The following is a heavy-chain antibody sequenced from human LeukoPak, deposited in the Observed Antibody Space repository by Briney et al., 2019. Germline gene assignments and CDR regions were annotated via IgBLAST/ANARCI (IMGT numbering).Heavy chain of an antibody. CDR2: VSFDGSNK. CDR3: AKARELVPGDY. CDR1: GFTFNNYG. J-gene: IGHJ4*02. V-gene: IGHV3-30-3*01. D-gene: IGHD1-26*01. Sequence: GGSLRLSCAASGFTFNNYGIHWVRQAPGKGLEWVAVVSFDGSNKYYADSVRGRFTVSRDNSKNTLYLQMNSLRAEDTAVYYCAKARELVPGDYWGQGTLVTVSS.